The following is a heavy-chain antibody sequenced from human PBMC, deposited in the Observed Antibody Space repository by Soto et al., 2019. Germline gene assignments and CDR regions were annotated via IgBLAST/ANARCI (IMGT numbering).Heavy chain of an antibody. CDR1: GFTFSGNW. D-gene: IGHD3-16*01. J-gene: IGHJ4*02. V-gene: IGHV3-7*04. Sequence: EVQLVESGGGLVQPGGSLRLTCEASGFTFSGNWMSWVRQAPGKGLEWVANVKQDGSDKYYVDSVKGRFSISRDNTKNSLYLQMNSLGEEDTAVYYCGRGGGNFDHWGQGTLVTVSS. CDR2: VKQDGSDK. CDR3: GRGGGNFDH.